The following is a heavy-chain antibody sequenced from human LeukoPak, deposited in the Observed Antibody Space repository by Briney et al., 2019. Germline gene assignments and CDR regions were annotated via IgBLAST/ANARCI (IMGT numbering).Heavy chain of an antibody. V-gene: IGHV3-64D*06. CDR3: VKGRCSGSSCYGGDY. D-gene: IGHD2-2*01. CDR2: ITSNGGST. CDR1: GFTFSSYA. J-gene: IGHJ4*02. Sequence: GGSLRLSCSASGFTFSSYAMNWVRQAPGKGLEYVSAITSNGGSTYYADSVKGRFTISRDNSKNTLYLQMSSLRAEDTAVYYCVKGRCSGSSCYGGDYRGQGTLVTVSS.